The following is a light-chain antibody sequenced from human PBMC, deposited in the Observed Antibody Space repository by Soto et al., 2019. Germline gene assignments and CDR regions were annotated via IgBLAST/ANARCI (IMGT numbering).Light chain of an antibody. J-gene: IGLJ1*01. CDR2: EGS. CDR3: QSYESSSLSGFV. V-gene: IGLV2-23*01. CDR1: SSDVGSYNL. Sequence: QSALTQPASVSGSPGQSITISCTGTSSDVGSYNLVSWYQQHPGKAPKLMIYEGSKRPSGVSNRFSGSKSGNTASLTISGLQAEDEADYYCQSYESSSLSGFVFGSGTKLTVL.